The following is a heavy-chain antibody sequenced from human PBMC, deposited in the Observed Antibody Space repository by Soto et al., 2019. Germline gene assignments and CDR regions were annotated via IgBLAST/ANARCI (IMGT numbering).Heavy chain of an antibody. Sequence: SETLSLTCTVSGASISSADYYWSWIRQPPGKGLEWIGYIYYSGSTYYNPSLKSRAAISADMSKNQFSLRLSSATAADTAVYYCGRPVYCRSAACSYGFDSWGLGTLVTVSS. J-gene: IGHJ5*01. V-gene: IGHV4-30-4*01. CDR1: GASISSADYY. CDR2: IYYSGST. CDR3: GRPVYCRSAACSYGFDS. D-gene: IGHD2-2*01.